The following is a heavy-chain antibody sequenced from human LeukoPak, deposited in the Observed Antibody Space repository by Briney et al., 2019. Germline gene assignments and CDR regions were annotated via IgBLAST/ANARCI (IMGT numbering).Heavy chain of an antibody. D-gene: IGHD6-13*01. Sequence: SETLSLNCTVSGYSISSDYYWGWIRQPPGKGLEWIGSIYHSGSTYYNPSLKSRVTTSVDTSKNQFSLKLSSVTAADTAVYYCARERVAAGTFLDYWGHGTLVTVSS. CDR2: IYHSGST. CDR1: GYSISSDYY. V-gene: IGHV4-38-2*02. CDR3: ARERVAAGTFLDY. J-gene: IGHJ4*01.